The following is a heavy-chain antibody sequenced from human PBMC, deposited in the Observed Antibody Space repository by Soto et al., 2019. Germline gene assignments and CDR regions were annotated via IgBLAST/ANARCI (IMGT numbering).Heavy chain of an antibody. Sequence: QVQLVQSGAEVKKPGASVRVSCKASGYSFTGYYVHWVRLAPGQGLEWMGWINPNSGGTNHAQKFQGRVTMTRDTSISTAYMELTRLTSNDTAVYFCAREAGTIGNYYYGMDVW. D-gene: IGHD1-7*01. V-gene: IGHV1-2*02. CDR1: GYSFTGYY. CDR2: INPNSGGT. J-gene: IGHJ6*01. CDR3: AREAGTIGNYYYGMDV.